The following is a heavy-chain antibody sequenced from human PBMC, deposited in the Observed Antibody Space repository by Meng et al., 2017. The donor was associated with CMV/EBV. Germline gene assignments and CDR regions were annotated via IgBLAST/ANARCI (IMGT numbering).Heavy chain of an antibody. CDR1: GSISSGGYY. J-gene: IGHJ4*02. D-gene: IGHD5-12*01. Sequence: GSISSGGYYWSWIRQHPGKGLEWIWYIYYSGSTYYNPSLKSRVTISVDTSKNQFSLKLSSVTAADTAVYYCARLRGYSGYDYGLFDYWGQGTLVTVSS. V-gene: IGHV4-31*02. CDR2: IYYSGST. CDR3: ARLRGYSGYDYGLFDY.